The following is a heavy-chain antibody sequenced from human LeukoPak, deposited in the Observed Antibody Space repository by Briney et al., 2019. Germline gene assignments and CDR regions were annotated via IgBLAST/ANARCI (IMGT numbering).Heavy chain of an antibody. D-gene: IGHD2-2*01. CDR1: GFSFSSYC. CDR3: ARVRGKYQLLSSDY. V-gene: IGHV3-21*01. CDR2: ISSSSSYI. J-gene: IGHJ4*02. Sequence: GGSLRLSCAVSGFSFSSYCMNWVRQAPGKGLEWVSSISSSSSYIYYADSVKGRFTISRDTAKYSLYLQMNSLRAEDTAVYYCARVRGKYQLLSSDYWGQGTLVTVSS.